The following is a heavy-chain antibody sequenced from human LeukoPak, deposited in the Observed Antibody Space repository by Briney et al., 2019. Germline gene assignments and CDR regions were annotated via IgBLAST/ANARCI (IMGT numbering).Heavy chain of an antibody. CDR3: ARSRSYSSGSDY. CDR2: IYYSGST. V-gene: IGHV4-59*01. D-gene: IGHD6-19*01. CDR1: GGSISSYY. Sequence: PSETLSLTCTVSGGSISSYYWSWIRQPPGKGLEWIGYIYYSGSTNYNPSLKSRVTISVDTSKNQFSLKLSPVTAADTAVYYCARSRSYSSGSDYWGQGTLVTVSS. J-gene: IGHJ4*02.